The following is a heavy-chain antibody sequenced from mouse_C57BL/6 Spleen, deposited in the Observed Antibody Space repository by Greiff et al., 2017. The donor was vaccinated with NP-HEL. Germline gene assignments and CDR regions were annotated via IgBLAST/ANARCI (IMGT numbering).Heavy chain of an antibody. CDR1: GYTFTDYN. CDR2: INPNNGGT. D-gene: IGHD1-1*01. Sequence: EVQLQQSGPELVKPGASVKIPCKASGYTFTDYNMDWVKQSHGKSLEWIGDINPNNGGTIYNQKFKGKATLTVDKSSSTAYMELRSLTSEDTAVYYCARRGYYGSSPYWYFDVWGIGTTVTVSS. CDR3: ARRGYYGSSPYWYFDV. V-gene: IGHV1-18*01. J-gene: IGHJ1*03.